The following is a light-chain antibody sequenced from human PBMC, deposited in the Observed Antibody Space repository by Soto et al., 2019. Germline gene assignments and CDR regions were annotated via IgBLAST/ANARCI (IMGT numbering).Light chain of an antibody. J-gene: IGKJ1*01. CDR2: DAS. CDR1: QSISSY. V-gene: IGKV1-5*01. Sequence: DIQMNQSPSSLSASVGDRVTIACRASQSISSYLNWYQQKPGKAPKLLIYDASSLESGVPPRFSGSGSGTEFTLTISSLQPDDFATYYCQQYNSYSWTFGQGTKVDIK. CDR3: QQYNSYSWT.